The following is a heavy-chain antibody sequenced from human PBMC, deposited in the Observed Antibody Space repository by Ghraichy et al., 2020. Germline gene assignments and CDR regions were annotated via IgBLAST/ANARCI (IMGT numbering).Heavy chain of an antibody. Sequence: GESLNISCAASGFSIRNYWMHWVRQAPGTGLVWVSHINGDGSSITYADSVRGRFTISRDDSKNTLYLQMNSLRADDTSVYYCATDYNYGMHVWGQGTTVTVSS. V-gene: IGHV3-74*01. D-gene: IGHD4/OR15-4a*01. J-gene: IGHJ6*02. CDR2: INGDGSSI. CDR3: ATDYNYGMHV. CDR1: GFSIRNYW.